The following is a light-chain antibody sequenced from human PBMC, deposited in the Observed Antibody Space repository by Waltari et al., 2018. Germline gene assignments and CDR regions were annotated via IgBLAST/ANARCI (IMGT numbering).Light chain of an antibody. V-gene: IGKV1-5*03. CDR2: KAS. CDR1: QSISIW. CDR3: QQYSTYPWT. J-gene: IGKJ1*01. Sequence: DIQMTQSPSTLSASVGDSVTITCRASQSISIWLAWYQQKPGKAPKLLINKASTLESGVPSRFSGSGSGTEFTLTISRLQPDDSATYFCQQYSTYPWTFGQGTKVEIK.